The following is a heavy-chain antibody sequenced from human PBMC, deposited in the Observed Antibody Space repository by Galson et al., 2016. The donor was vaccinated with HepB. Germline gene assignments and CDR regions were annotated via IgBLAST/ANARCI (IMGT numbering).Heavy chain of an antibody. V-gene: IGHV3-23*01. CDR2: ISGSGGRT. Sequence: SLRLSCAASGFRFSSYAVSWVRQAPGKGLEWVSGISGSGGRTYYADSVKGRFTISRDNSKNTVYLQMNSLRVEDTALYYCAKDGYFASGSALYGMDVWGQVTTVTVSS. CDR3: AKDGYFASGSALYGMDV. CDR1: GFRFSSYA. D-gene: IGHD3-10*01. J-gene: IGHJ6*02.